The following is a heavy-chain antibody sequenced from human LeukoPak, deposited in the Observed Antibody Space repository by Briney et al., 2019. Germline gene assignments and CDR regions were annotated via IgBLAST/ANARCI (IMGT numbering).Heavy chain of an antibody. CDR1: GFSLTTSAVGVS. CDR3: AHSIFGSYYYYMDV. Sequence: SGPTLVKPTQTLTLTCSFSGFSLTTSAVGVSVAWIRQPPGKALEWLALIYWNDDKRYSPSLKSRLTITKDTSKNQVVLTMTNMDPVDTATYYCAHSIFGSYYYYMDVWGKGTTVTVSS. D-gene: IGHD3-10*02. CDR2: IYWNDDK. V-gene: IGHV2-5*01. J-gene: IGHJ6*03.